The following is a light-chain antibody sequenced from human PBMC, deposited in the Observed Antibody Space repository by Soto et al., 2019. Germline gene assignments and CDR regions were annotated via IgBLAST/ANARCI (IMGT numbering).Light chain of an antibody. CDR2: GAS. J-gene: IGKJ1*01. V-gene: IGKV3-20*01. CDR1: QSVSSN. Sequence: EIVLTQSPATLSLSPGERATLSCRARQSVSSNLAWYQQKPGQAPRLLIYGASTRATGIPARFSDSGSGTDITLTISRLEPEDFAVYYCEQYGSSPRTFGQGTKVDIK. CDR3: EQYGSSPRT.